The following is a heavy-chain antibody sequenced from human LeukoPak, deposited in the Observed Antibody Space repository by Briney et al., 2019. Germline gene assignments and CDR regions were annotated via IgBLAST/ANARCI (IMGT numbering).Heavy chain of an antibody. CDR2: IKQDGSEK. V-gene: IGHV3-7*01. CDR1: GFTFSSYW. J-gene: IGHJ4*02. CDR3: ARVRWYDILTGYYSPYFDH. D-gene: IGHD3-9*01. Sequence: GGSLRLSCAASGFTFSSYWMSWVRQAPGKGLEWVANIKQDGSEKYYVDSVKGRFTISRDNAKNSLYLQMNSLRAEDTAVYYCARVRWYDILTGYYSPYFDHWGQGTLVTVSS.